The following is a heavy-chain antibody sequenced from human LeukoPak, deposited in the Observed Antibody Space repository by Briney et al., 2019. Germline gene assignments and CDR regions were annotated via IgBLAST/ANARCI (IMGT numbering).Heavy chain of an antibody. CDR2: IYYSGST. D-gene: IGHD3-10*01. CDR3: ARGLTYGSGGFEAGSGRPAGNWFAP. CDR1: GGSISSGGHY. J-gene: IGHJ5*02. Sequence: SETLSLTCTVSGGSISSGGHYWSWIRQHPGKGLEWIGYIYYSGSTYYNPSLKSRVTISVDTSKNQFSLKLRSVTAADTAVYYWARGLTYGSGGFEAGSGRPAGNWFAPGGQGTLATVPS. V-gene: IGHV4-31*03.